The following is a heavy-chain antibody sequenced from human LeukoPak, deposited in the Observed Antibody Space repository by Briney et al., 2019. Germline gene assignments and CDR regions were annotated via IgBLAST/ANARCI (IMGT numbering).Heavy chain of an antibody. CDR2: IYTSGST. CDR1: GGSISSGSYY. Sequence: PSETLSLTCTVSGGSISSGSYYWSWIRQPAGKGLEWIGRIYTSGSTNYNPSLRSRVTISVDTSKNQFSLKLSSVTAADTAVYYCAKDSGYDLDYWFDPWGQGTLVTVSS. D-gene: IGHD5-12*01. J-gene: IGHJ5*02. V-gene: IGHV4-61*02. CDR3: AKDSGYDLDYWFDP.